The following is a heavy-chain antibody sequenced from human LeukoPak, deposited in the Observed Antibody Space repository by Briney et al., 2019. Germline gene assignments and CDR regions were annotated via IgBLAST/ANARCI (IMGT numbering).Heavy chain of an antibody. J-gene: IGHJ4*02. CDR3: ARLSNYGGHSGDGY. CDR2: IYYSGTT. Sequence: SETLSLTCTVSGGATSSSNYYWAWIRQPPGKGLEWMGSIYYSGTTHYNSSLKSRVTISIDTSKNQFSLKLSSVTAADTAVYYCARLSNYGGHSGDGYWGQGTLVLVSS. D-gene: IGHD4-23*01. CDR1: GGATSSSNYY. V-gene: IGHV4-39*01.